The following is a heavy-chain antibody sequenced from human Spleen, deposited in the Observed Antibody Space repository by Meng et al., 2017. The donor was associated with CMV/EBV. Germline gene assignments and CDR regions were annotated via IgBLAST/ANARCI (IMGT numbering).Heavy chain of an antibody. CDR2: MYHSGTT. Sequence: HQQESGPVLVKLSGPLSLTCVVSGGSISSSYWWTWVRQSPGKGLEWIGEMYHSGTTNYNPSLKSRVTISVDTSKNQFSLKLSSVTAADTAVYYCAGGRWYYFDLWGRGTLVTVSS. D-gene: IGHD2-15*01. J-gene: IGHJ2*01. CDR3: AGGRWYYFDL. V-gene: IGHV4-4*02. CDR1: GGSISSSYW.